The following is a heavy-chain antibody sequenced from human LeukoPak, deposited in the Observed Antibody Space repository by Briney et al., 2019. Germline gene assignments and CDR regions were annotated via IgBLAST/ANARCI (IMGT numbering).Heavy chain of an antibody. CDR3: ARDSTGDFWSDQNGENWFDP. CDR2: INPNSGGT. Sequence: GASVKVSCKASGYTFTGYYMHWVRQAPGQGLEWMGWINPNSGGTNYAQKFQGRVTMTRDTSISTAYMELSRLRSDDTAVYYCARDSTGDFWSDQNGENWFDPWGQGTLVTVSS. V-gene: IGHV1-2*02. CDR1: GYTFTGYY. J-gene: IGHJ5*02. D-gene: IGHD3-3*01.